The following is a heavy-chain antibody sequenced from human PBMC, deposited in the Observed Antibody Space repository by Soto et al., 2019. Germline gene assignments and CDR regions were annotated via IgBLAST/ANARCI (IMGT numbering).Heavy chain of an antibody. CDR2: IKNDGSEQ. CDR3: SRENWFQDY. CDR1: GFTFSTYY. J-gene: IGHJ4*02. D-gene: IGHD3-10*01. V-gene: IGHV3-7*03. Sequence: LRLSCAASGFTFSTYYMTWVRQAPGKGLEWVASIKNDGSEQYYVDSVKGRFTISRDNAKNSLYLQMNSLRAGDTALYYCSRENWFQDYWGQGTRVTVSS.